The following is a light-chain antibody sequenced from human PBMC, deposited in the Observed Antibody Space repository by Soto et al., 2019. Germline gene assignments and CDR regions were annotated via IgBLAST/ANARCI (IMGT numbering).Light chain of an antibody. CDR1: RSVSSY. CDR3: QQSYSTRLYT. V-gene: IGKV1-39*01. Sequence: DIQMTQSPSSLSASVVDRVIITCRASRSVSSYLDGYQQKPGKAPNLLIYAASSLQSGVPSRFSGSGSGTDFTLTTSSLQPEDFATYYCQQSYSTRLYTFGQGTRLEIK. J-gene: IGKJ5*01. CDR2: AAS.